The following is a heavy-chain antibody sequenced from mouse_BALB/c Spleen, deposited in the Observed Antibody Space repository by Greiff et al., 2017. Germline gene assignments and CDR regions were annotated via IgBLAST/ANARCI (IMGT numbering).Heavy chain of an antibody. CDR3: TNYRYGYAMDY. J-gene: IGHJ4*01. CDR2: IRLKSNNYAT. D-gene: IGHD2-14*01. V-gene: IGHV6-6*02. Sequence: EVQRVESGGGLVQPGGSMKLSCVASGFTFSNYWMNWVRQSPEKGLEWVAEIRLKSNNYATHYAESVKGRFTISRDDSKSSVYLQMNNLRAEDTGIYYCTNYRYGYAMDYWGQGTSVTVSS. CDR1: GFTFSNYW.